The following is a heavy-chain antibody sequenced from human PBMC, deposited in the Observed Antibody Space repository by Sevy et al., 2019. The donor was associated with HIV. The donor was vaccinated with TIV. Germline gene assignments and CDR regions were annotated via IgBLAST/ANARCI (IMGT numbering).Heavy chain of an antibody. J-gene: IGHJ6*02. CDR2: IIPIFGTA. CDR1: GGTFSSYA. D-gene: IGHD2-21*02. Sequence: ASVMVSCKASGGTFSSYAISWVRQAPGQGLEWMGGIIPIFGTANYAQKFQGRVTITADESTSTAYMELSSLRSEDTAVYYCAREGEAYCGGDCSHYYYYGMDVWGQGTTVTVSS. V-gene: IGHV1-69*13. CDR3: AREGEAYCGGDCSHYYYYGMDV.